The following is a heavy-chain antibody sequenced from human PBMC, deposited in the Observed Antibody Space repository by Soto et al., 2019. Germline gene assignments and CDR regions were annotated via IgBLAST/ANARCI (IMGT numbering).Heavy chain of an antibody. Sequence: ASVKVSCKASGYTSTSYYMHWVRQAPGQGLEWMGIINPSGGSTSYAQKFQGRVTMTRDTSTSTVYMELSSLRSEDTAVYYCARDRECYNWNDPNFDYWGQGTLVTVSS. V-gene: IGHV1-46*03. CDR3: ARDRECYNWNDPNFDY. D-gene: IGHD1-1*01. CDR2: INPSGGST. CDR1: GYTSTSYY. J-gene: IGHJ4*02.